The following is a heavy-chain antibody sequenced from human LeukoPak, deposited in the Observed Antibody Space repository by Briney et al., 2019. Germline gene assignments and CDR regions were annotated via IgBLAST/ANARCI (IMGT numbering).Heavy chain of an antibody. Sequence: GRSLRLSCAASGFTFSSYSMNWVRQAPGKGLEWVSSISSSSSYIYYADSVKGRFTISRDNAKNSLYLQMNSLRAEDTAVYYCAGRRIVGATKDAFDIWGQGTMVTVSS. J-gene: IGHJ3*02. D-gene: IGHD1-26*01. CDR1: GFTFSSYS. CDR2: ISSSSSYI. V-gene: IGHV3-21*01. CDR3: AGRRIVGATKDAFDI.